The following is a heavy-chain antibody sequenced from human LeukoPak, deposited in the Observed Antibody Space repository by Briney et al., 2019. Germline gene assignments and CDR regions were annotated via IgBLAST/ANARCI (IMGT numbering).Heavy chain of an antibody. CDR2: ISSDGSIT. CDR3: ARGTGYGVFDY. D-gene: IGHD1-14*01. CDR1: GLTFSSYW. Sequence: GGSLRLSCAASGLTFSSYWMHWVRQAPGKGLAWVSRISSDGSITSYADSVKGRFTISRDNAKNTLDLQMNSLRAEDTAVYYCARGTGYGVFDYWGRGTLVTVSS. V-gene: IGHV3-74*01. J-gene: IGHJ4*02.